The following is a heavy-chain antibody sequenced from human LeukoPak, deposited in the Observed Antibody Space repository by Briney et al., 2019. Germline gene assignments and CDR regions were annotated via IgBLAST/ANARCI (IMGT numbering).Heavy chain of an antibody. CDR2: IIPIFGIA. V-gene: IGHV1-69*04. Sequence: GASVKVSCKASGGTFSSYAISWVRQAPGQGLEWMGRIIPIFGIANYAQKFQGRVTITADKSTSTAYMKLSSLRSEDTAVYYCARARTTVTTSPDWFDPWGQGTLVTVSS. J-gene: IGHJ5*02. CDR1: GGTFSSYA. CDR3: ARARTTVTTSPDWFDP. D-gene: IGHD4-17*01.